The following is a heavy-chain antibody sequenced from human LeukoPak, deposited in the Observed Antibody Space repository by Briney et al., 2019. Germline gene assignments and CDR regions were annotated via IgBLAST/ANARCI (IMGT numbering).Heavy chain of an antibody. CDR2: IYYTGST. V-gene: IGHV4-59*08. J-gene: IGHJ4*02. D-gene: IGHD6-6*01. Sequence: SETLSLTCSVSGGSISSLYWSWIRQPPGKGLEWIGYIYYTGSTNYNPSRKSRVTMFVDMSKNQCSLRLSSVAAADTAVYYCARHRAYSSSSPFDYWGQGTLVTVSS. CDR3: ARHRAYSSSSPFDY. CDR1: GGSISSLY.